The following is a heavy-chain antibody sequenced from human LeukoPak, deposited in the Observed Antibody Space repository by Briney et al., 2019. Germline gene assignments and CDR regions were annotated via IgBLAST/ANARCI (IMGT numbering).Heavy chain of an antibody. CDR1: GFTFSSYA. Sequence: GGSLRLSCAAPGFTFSSYAMIWVRQAPGKGLEWLSAISGSGGSTYYADSVKGRFTISRDNSKNTLYLQMNSMRAEDTAVYYCAKDQSSDMVRGVIPHFDYWGQGTLVTVSS. CDR3: AKDQSSDMVRGVIPHFDY. CDR2: ISGSGGST. J-gene: IGHJ4*02. V-gene: IGHV3-23*01. D-gene: IGHD3-10*01.